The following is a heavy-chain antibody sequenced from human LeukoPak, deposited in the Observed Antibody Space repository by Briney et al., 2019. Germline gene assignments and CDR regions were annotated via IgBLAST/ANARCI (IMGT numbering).Heavy chain of an antibody. CDR3: ARQVVVVIAIKNWFDP. J-gene: IGHJ5*02. CDR1: GGSISSSSYY. D-gene: IGHD2-21*01. CDR2: IYYSGST. Sequence: SETLSLTCTVSGGSISSSSYYWGWIRQPPGRGLEWIGSIYYSGSTYYNPSLKSRVTISVDTSKNQFSLKLSSVTAADTAVYYCARQVVVVIAIKNWFDPWGQGTLVTVSS. V-gene: IGHV4-39*01.